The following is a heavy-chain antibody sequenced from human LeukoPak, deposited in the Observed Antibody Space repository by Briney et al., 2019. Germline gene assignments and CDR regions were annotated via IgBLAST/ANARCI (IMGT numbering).Heavy chain of an antibody. CDR2: ISGSGGST. Sequence: PGGSLRLSCAASGFTFNHYAMSWVRQAPGKGLEWVSAISGSGGSTYYADSVKGRFTISRDNSKNTLYLQMNSLRAEDTAVYYCASSLYSSGWSLNSGAFDIWGQGTMVTVSS. J-gene: IGHJ3*02. V-gene: IGHV3-23*01. D-gene: IGHD6-13*01. CDR1: GFTFNHYA. CDR3: ASSLYSSGWSLNSGAFDI.